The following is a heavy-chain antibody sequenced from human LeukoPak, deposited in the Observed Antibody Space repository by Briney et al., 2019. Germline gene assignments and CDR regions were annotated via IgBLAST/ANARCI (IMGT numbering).Heavy chain of an antibody. Sequence: PGGSLRLSCSGSGFTFMNYVMAWVRQAPGKGLEWVSSIRLGGGLTHSADPVKGRFLISRDRNTLFLQMNNLRPEDRAMYYCARKITMVRGPLIKGYCDLWGRGTLVSVSS. J-gene: IGHJ2*01. CDR2: IRLGGGLT. D-gene: IGHD3-10*01. V-gene: IGHV3-23*01. CDR1: GFTFMNYV. CDR3: ARKITMVRGPLIKGYCDL.